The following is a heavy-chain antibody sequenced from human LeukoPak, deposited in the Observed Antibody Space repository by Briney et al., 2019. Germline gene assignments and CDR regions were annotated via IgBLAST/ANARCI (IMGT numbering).Heavy chain of an antibody. CDR2: VSDSGSSA. CDR3: ARGSRTIQLGDDY. J-gene: IGHJ4*02. CDR1: GFTFRNYG. D-gene: IGHD5-24*01. Sequence: GGSLRLSCAASGFTFRNYGMSWVRQAPGKGLEWVSVVSDSGSSAYYTDSVKGRFTISRDNAKKSLYLQMNSLRAEDTAVYYCARGSRTIQLGDDYWGQGTLVTVSS. V-gene: IGHV3-23*01.